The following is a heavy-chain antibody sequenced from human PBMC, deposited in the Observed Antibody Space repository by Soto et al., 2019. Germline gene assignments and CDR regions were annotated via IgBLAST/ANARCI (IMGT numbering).Heavy chain of an antibody. J-gene: IGHJ4*02. CDR1: GFTLIDHF. D-gene: IGHD4-4*01. CDR3: VTLQFSRWFY. V-gene: IGHV3-72*01. Sequence: HPGGSLRLSCAASGFTLIDHFMEWVRQAPGKGLEWVGRTKHKAARYTTDYAASVNGRFTISRDDSKNSLYLQMNSLKTEDTAMYYCVTLQFSRWFYWGPGTLVTVSS. CDR2: TKHKAARYTT.